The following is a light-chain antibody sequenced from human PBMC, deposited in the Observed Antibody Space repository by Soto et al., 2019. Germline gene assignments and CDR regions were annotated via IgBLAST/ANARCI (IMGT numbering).Light chain of an antibody. CDR1: SSDVGTYIY. J-gene: IGLJ1*01. CDR2: EAS. Sequence: QSALTQPPSASGSPGQSVTISCTGTSSDVGTYIYVSWYQHHPGKAPKLIIYEASKRPSGVPDRFSGSKSDDTASLTVSGLQAEDEADYYCGSYAGGNNHYVFGTGTKLTVL. V-gene: IGLV2-8*01. CDR3: GSYAGGNNHYV.